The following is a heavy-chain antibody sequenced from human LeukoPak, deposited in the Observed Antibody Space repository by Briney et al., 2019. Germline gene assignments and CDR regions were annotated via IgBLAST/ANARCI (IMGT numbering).Heavy chain of an antibody. CDR2: INPNSGGT. Sequence: ASVKVSCKASGYTFTGYYIHWVRQAPGQGLEWMGWINPNSGGTNYAQKFQGRVTMTRDTSISTAYMELSRLRSDDTAVYYCARDFAGTTVAFDYWGQGTLVTVSS. V-gene: IGHV1-2*02. CDR1: GYTFTGYY. D-gene: IGHD1-1*01. CDR3: ARDFAGTTVAFDY. J-gene: IGHJ4*02.